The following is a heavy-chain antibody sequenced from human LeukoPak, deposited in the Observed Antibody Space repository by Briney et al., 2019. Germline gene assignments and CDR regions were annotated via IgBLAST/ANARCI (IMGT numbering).Heavy chain of an antibody. CDR2: IYYSGST. J-gene: IGHJ4*02. CDR1: GGSISSSSYY. Sequence: SETLSLTCTVSGGSISSSSYYWGWIRQPPGKGLEWIGSIYYSGSTYYNPSLKSRVTISVDTSKNQFSLKLSSMTAADTAVYYCARTSRGWLVDYWGQGTLVTVSS. CDR3: ARTSRGWLVDY. V-gene: IGHV4-39*01. D-gene: IGHD2-15*01.